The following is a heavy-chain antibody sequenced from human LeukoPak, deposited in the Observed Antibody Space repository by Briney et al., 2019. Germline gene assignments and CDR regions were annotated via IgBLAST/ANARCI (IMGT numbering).Heavy chain of an antibody. D-gene: IGHD4-17*01. CDR1: GFTFSSYS. J-gene: IGHJ4*02. CDR3: ARVSGLLYGDYWAGY. Sequence: AESLTLSCAASGFTFSSYSMNWVRQAPGKGLEWVSSISSSSSYIYYADSVKGRFTISRDNAKNSLYLQMNSLRAEDTAVYYWARVSGLLYGDYWAGYWGQGTLVTVSS. V-gene: IGHV3-21*01. CDR2: ISSSSSYI.